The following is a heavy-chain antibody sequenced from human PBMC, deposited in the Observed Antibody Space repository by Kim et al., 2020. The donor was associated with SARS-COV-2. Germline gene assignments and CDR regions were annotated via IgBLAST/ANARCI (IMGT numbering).Heavy chain of an antibody. CDR3: AKTPSTTTQRGYFDY. D-gene: IGHD4-17*01. Sequence: GGSLRLSCAASGFTFSSYGMHWVRQAPGKGLEWVAVISYDGSNKYYADSVKGRFTIPRDNSKNTLYLQVNSLRAEDTAVYYCAKTPSTTTQRGYFDYWGQGTLVTVSS. J-gene: IGHJ4*02. V-gene: IGHV3-30*18. CDR1: GFTFSSYG. CDR2: ISYDGSNK.